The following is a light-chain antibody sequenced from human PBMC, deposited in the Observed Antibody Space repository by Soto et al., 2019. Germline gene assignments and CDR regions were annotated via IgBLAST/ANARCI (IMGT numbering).Light chain of an antibody. CDR1: QSVGGN. CDR2: GAS. J-gene: IGKJ5*01. Sequence: TVLTQSPVTLSLSPGERATLSCRASQSVGGNVAWYQQKPGQAPKLLISGASSRAPGIPERFSGSGSGADFTLSISRLEPEDFALYYCQHYAAAPITFGQGTRLDI. CDR3: QHYAAAPIT. V-gene: IGKV3-20*01.